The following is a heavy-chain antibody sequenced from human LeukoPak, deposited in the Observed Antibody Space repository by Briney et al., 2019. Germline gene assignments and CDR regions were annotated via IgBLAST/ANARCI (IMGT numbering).Heavy chain of an antibody. J-gene: IGHJ6*02. V-gene: IGHV3-23*01. CDR3: AKAVPGIQLWLRYYYYGMDV. CDR2: ISGSGGST. Sequence: GGSLRLSCAASGFTFSSYAMSWVRQAPGKGLEWVSAISGSGGSTYYADSVKGRFTISRDNSKNTLYLQMNSLRAEDTAVYYCAKAVPGIQLWLRYYYYGMDVWGQGTTVTVSS. D-gene: IGHD5-18*01. CDR1: GFTFSSYA.